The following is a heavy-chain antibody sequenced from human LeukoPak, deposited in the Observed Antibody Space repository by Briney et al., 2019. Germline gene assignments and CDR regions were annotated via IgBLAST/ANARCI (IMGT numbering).Heavy chain of an antibody. CDR3: ATLDFGVVISWFDP. CDR1: GYTFTSYD. J-gene: IGHJ5*02. D-gene: IGHD3-3*01. CDR2: MNPNSGNT. V-gene: IGHV1-8*01. Sequence: GASVKVSCKASGYTFTSYDINWVRQATGQGLEWMGWMNPNSGNTGYAQKFQGRVTMTRNTSISTAYMELSSLRSGDTAVYYCATLDFGVVISWFDPWGQGTLVTVSS.